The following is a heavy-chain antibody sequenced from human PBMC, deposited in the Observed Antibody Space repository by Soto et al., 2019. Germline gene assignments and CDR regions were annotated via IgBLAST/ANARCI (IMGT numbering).Heavy chain of an antibody. Sequence: GGSLRLSCAASGFTFSSYSMNWVRQAPGKGLEWVSSISSSSSYIYYADSVKGRFTISRDNAKNSLYLQMNSLRAEDTAVYYCARPVDIVANWFDPWGQGTLVTVSS. J-gene: IGHJ5*02. V-gene: IGHV3-21*01. CDR2: ISSSSSYI. CDR3: ARPVDIVANWFDP. D-gene: IGHD5-12*01. CDR1: GFTFSSYS.